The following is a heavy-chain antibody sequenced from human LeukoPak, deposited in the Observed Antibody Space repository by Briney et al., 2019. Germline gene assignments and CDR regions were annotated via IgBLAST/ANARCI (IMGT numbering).Heavy chain of an antibody. D-gene: IGHD3-3*01. CDR1: GYTLTELS. Sequence: ASVKVSCKVSGYTLTELSMHWVRQAPGKGLEWMGGFDPEDGETIHAQKFQGRVTMTEDTSTDTAYMELSSLRSEDTAVYYCATDYYDFWSGKAFDIWGQGTMVTVSS. CDR2: FDPEDGET. V-gene: IGHV1-24*01. J-gene: IGHJ3*02. CDR3: ATDYYDFWSGKAFDI.